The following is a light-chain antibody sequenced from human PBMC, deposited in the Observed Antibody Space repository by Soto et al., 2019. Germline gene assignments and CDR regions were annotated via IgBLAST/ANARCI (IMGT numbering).Light chain of an antibody. Sequence: EIVLTQSPATLSLSPGERATLSCRASQSVSSYLAWYQQKPGQAPRLLISDASNRATAIPARFSGSGTGTDFTLTISSLEPVDSAVYSSQQRSDSPETFGQGNKV. V-gene: IGKV3-11*01. J-gene: IGKJ1*01. CDR2: DAS. CDR1: QSVSSY. CDR3: QQRSDSPET.